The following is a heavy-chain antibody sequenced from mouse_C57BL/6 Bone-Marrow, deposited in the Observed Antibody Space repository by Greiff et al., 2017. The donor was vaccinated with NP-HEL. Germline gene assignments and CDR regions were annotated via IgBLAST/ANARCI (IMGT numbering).Heavy chain of an antibody. CDR2: ISGGGGNT. D-gene: IGHD2-5*01. J-gene: IGHJ2*01. CDR3: ARGHSNYEDY. CDR1: GFTFSSYT. V-gene: IGHV5-9*01. Sequence: EVMLVESGGGLVKPGGSLKLSCAASGFTFSSYTMSWVRQTPEKRLEWVATISGGGGNTYYPDSVKGRFTISRDNAKNTLYLQMSSLRSEDTALYYCARGHSNYEDYWGQGTTLTVSS.